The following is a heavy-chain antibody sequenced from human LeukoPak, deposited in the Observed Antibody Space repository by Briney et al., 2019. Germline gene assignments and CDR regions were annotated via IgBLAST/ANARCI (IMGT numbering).Heavy chain of an antibody. CDR2: IYHSGST. D-gene: IGHD1/OR15-1a*01. V-gene: IGHV4-4*02. J-gene: IGHJ3*02. CDR3: ARGTKLLRAYDI. Sequence: SETLSLTCTASGGSISNDKWWSWVRQPPGKGLEWIGEIYHSGSTNYNPSLKSRLTISVDKSQNQFSLKLSSVTAADTAVYYCARGTKLLRAYDIWGQGTMVTVSS. CDR1: GGSISNDKW.